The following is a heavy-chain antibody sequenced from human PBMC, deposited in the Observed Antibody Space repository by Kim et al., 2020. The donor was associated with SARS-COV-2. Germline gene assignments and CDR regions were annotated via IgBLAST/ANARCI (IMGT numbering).Heavy chain of an antibody. J-gene: IGHJ3*02. D-gene: IGHD2-2*01. V-gene: IGHV3-48*03. CDR2: ISSSGSTI. Sequence: GGSLRLSCAASGFTFSSYEMNWVRQAPGKGLEWVSDISSSGSTIYYADSVKGRFTISRDNAKNSLYLQMNSLRAEDTAVYYCARDLRRGTSYGAFDIWGQGTMVTVSS. CDR1: GFTFSSYE. CDR3: ARDLRRGTSYGAFDI.